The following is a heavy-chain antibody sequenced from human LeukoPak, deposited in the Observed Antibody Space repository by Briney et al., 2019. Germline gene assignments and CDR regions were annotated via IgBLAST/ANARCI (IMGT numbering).Heavy chain of an antibody. D-gene: IGHD6-13*01. V-gene: IGHV3-72*01. CDR1: GFIFSDYY. Sequence: PGGSLRLSCAASGFIFSDYYMDWVRQAPGKGLEWVGRSRNKANSYTIQYAPSVKGRFTISRDDSKSSLYLQINSLKTEDTSVYYCTRVYSSDWSGSYFDYWGQGTPVTVSS. J-gene: IGHJ4*02. CDR3: TRVYSSDWSGSYFDY. CDR2: SRNKANSYTI.